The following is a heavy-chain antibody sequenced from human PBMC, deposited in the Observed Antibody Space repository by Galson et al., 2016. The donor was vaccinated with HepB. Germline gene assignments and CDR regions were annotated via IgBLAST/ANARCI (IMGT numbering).Heavy chain of an antibody. V-gene: IGHV4-39*01. CDR1: GDSISSQRCY. CDR3: AGRERFES. CDR2: IYYNGAT. Sequence: SETLSLTCTVSGDSISSQRCYWGWIRQPPGKGLEWIGSIYYNGATYYSPSVKSRVTISLDTSNNQISLKLSSVTATDTAVYYCAGRERFESWGQGTLVTVSS. J-gene: IGHJ4*02.